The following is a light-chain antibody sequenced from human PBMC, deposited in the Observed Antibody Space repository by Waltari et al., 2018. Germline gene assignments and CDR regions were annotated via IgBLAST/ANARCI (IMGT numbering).Light chain of an antibody. CDR2: WAS. Sequence: DIVLTQSPDALAVSLGERATINCKSSQTILYSSNNKNYLAWYQQKPGQPPKLLIYWASTRESGVPDRFSGGGSGTDFTLTISSLQAEDVAVYYCQQYCDTPPVTFGGGTKVEIK. V-gene: IGKV4-1*01. CDR3: QQYCDTPPVT. J-gene: IGKJ4*01. CDR1: QTILYSSNNKNY.